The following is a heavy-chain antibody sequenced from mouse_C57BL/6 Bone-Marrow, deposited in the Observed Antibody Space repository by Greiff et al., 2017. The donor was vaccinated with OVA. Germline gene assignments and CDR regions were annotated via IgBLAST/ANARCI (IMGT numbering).Heavy chain of an antibody. V-gene: IGHV1-61*01. Sequence: QVQLQQPGAELVRPGSSVKLSCKASGYTFTSYWMDWVKQRPGQGLEWIGNIYPSDSETHYNQKFKDKATLTVDKASSTAYMQLSSLTSEDSAVYDCARWDWAMDYWGQGTSVTVSS. CDR2: IYPSDSET. J-gene: IGHJ4*01. CDR1: GYTFTSYW. CDR3: ARWDWAMDY. D-gene: IGHD4-1*01.